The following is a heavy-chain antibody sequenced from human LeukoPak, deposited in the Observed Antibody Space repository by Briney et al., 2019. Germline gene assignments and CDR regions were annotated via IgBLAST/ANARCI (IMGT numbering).Heavy chain of an antibody. V-gene: IGHV4-59*08. CDR3: ARGDTAMVFS. CDR2: IYYSGST. CDR1: GGSISRYY. D-gene: IGHD5-18*01. J-gene: IGHJ4*02. Sequence: SETLSLTCTVSGGSISRYYWSWIRQPPGKGLEWIGYIYYSGSTNYNPSLKSRVTISVDTSKNQFSLKLSSVTAADTAVYYCARGDTAMVFSWGQGTLVTVSS.